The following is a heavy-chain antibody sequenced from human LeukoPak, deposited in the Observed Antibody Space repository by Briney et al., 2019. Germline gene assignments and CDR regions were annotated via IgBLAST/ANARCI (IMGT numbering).Heavy chain of an antibody. CDR1: GGSISSGGYY. Sequence: SETLSLTCTVSGGSISSGGYYWSWIRQHPGKGLEWIGYIYYSGSTYYNPSLKSRVTISVDTSKNQFSLKLSSVTAADTAVYYCARGGPSAITHDAFDIWGQGTMVTVSS. D-gene: IGHD1-26*01. J-gene: IGHJ3*02. V-gene: IGHV4-31*03. CDR3: ARGGPSAITHDAFDI. CDR2: IYYSGST.